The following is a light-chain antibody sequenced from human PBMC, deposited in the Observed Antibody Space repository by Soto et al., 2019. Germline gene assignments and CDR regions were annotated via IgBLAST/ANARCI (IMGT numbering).Light chain of an antibody. CDR2: RAS. CDR1: QSVSSSY. V-gene: IGKV3-20*01. J-gene: IGKJ4*01. CDR3: QQYGSSPLT. Sequence: EIVLTQSPGTLSLSPGERATLSCRASQSVSSSYFAWYQQKPGQAPKVLIYRASSRATGIPDRFSGSGSGTDFTLTISRLEPEDFAVYYCQQYGSSPLTFGGGTKVDIK.